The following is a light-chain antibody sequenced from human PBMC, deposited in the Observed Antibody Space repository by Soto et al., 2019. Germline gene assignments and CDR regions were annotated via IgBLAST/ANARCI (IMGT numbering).Light chain of an antibody. CDR1: SVNIGGNT. V-gene: IGLV1-44*01. J-gene: IGLJ1*01. CDR3: CSYAGSSYYV. Sequence: QSVLTQPPSASQTPGQRVTISCSGSSVNIGGNTVSWFQHVTGTAPRNVIFNSDRRPSGVSNRFSGSKSGNTASLTISGLQAEDEAYYYCCSYAGSSYYVFGSGTKVTVL. CDR2: NSD.